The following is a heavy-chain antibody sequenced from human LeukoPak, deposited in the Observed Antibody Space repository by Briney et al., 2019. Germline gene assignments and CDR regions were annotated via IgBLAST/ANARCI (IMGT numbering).Heavy chain of an antibody. Sequence: GSLRLSCGASGFTFSTYAMSWIRQPPGKGLEWIGYIYYSGSTNYNPSLKSRVTISVDTSKNQFSLKLSSVTAADTAVYYCARVAIVVVPAATYYYYYMDVWAKGTTVTVSS. V-gene: IGHV4-59*01. D-gene: IGHD2-2*01. CDR2: IYYSGST. CDR1: GFTFSTYA. J-gene: IGHJ6*03. CDR3: ARVAIVVVPAATYYYYYMDV.